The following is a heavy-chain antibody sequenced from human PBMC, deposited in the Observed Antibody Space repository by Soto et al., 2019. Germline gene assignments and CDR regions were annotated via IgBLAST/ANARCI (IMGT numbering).Heavy chain of an antibody. V-gene: IGHV3-23*01. Sequence: GYLRRLGTASGLPFARSAMLGGRQAPGKKPELLSLISGGGDLAYYAESVKGRFTSSRDNSKNTLYLQMTFLRVDDTAVYYCAKYSGDLPVYTGLEGWGQRTTVPGS. CDR3: AKYSGDLPVYTGLEG. CDR1: GLPFARSA. J-gene: IGHJ6*02. D-gene: IGHD1-26*01. CDR2: ISGGGDLA.